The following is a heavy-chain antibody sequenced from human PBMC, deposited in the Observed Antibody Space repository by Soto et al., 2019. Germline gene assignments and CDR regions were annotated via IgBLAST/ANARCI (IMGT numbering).Heavy chain of an antibody. Sequence: GGSLTLSCAASGFSFSSYWMHWVRHAPGKGLVWVSRINSDGRSTSYAASVNGRFTISRDNAKNTQYLQMTSLRAEDTAVYYCGRVEEGNYELLTGYYAPPDYWGQGTLVTVSS. V-gene: IGHV3-74*01. D-gene: IGHD3-9*01. CDR3: GRVEEGNYELLTGYYAPPDY. CDR1: GFSFSSYW. CDR2: INSDGRST. J-gene: IGHJ4*02.